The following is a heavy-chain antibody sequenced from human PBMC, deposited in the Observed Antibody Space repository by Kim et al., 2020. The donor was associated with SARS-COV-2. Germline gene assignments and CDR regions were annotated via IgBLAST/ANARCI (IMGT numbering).Heavy chain of an antibody. V-gene: IGHV1-24*01. Sequence: ASVKVSCKVSGYTLTELSMHWVRQAPGKGLEWMGGFDPEDGETIYAQKFQGRVTMTEDTSTDTAYMELSSLRSEDTAVYYCATPKLGAKGFDYWGQGTLVTVSS. CDR2: FDPEDGET. J-gene: IGHJ4*02. CDR1: GYTLTELS. CDR3: ATPKLGAKGFDY. D-gene: IGHD1-26*01.